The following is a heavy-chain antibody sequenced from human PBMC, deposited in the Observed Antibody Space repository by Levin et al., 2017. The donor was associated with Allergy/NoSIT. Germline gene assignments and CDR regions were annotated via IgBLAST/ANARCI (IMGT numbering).Heavy chain of an antibody. D-gene: IGHD6-25*01. Sequence: GESLKISCAASGFTISSYWMAWVRQAPGKGLEWVANIKQDGSEKYYVDSVKGRFTISKDNARNSVYLQMNSLRAEDTAVYYCATLWLGSSGKIDWFDPWGQGTLVTVSS. V-gene: IGHV3-7*01. CDR1: GFTISSYW. CDR3: ATLWLGSSGKIDWFDP. J-gene: IGHJ5*02. CDR2: IKQDGSEK.